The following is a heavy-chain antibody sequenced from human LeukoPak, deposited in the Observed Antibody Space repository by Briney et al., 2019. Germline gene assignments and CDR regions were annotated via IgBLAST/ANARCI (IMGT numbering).Heavy chain of an antibody. CDR2: IRSKAYRGTT. J-gene: IGHJ6*02. D-gene: IGHD5-18*01. V-gene: IGHV3-49*04. CDR3: ARGPIQLWIHNAMDV. CDR1: GFTFGDHA. Sequence: GSLRLSCRGYGFTFGDHAMSWDRQAPGKGLEWVGFIRSKAYRGTTEYAASVKGRFTISRDDSTSIAYLQMNSLRIEDTAVYYCARGPIQLWIHNAMDVWGQGTTVTVSS.